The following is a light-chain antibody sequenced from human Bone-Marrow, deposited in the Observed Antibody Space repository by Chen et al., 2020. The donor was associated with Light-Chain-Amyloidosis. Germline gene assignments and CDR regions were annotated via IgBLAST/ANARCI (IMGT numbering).Light chain of an antibody. J-gene: IGLJ2*01. Sequence: SYELTQPPSVSVSPGQTARITCSGDDLPTKYAYWYQQNPGQAPVLVIHRDTGKRSGMSEQFCDSSSGTTATLTISGVQAEDEADYHWQSADSSGTYEVIVGGGTKLTVL. V-gene: IGLV3-25*03. CDR3: QSADSSGTYEVI. CDR2: RDT. CDR1: DLPTKY.